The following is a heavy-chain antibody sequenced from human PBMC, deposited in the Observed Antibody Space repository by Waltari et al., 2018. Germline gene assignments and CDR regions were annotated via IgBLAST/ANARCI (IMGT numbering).Heavy chain of an antibody. CDR3: ARGFLSYNWFDP. V-gene: IGHV3-53*02. CDR1: GFTVSRHY. Sequence: EVQLVETGGGLIQPGGSLRLSCAASGFTVSRHYMTRVRQAPGKGLEWVSVIYSGVSTYYADAVKGRFTISRDNSKNTLYRQMNSLRAEDTAVYYCARGFLSYNWFDPWGQGTLVTVSS. J-gene: IGHJ5*02. D-gene: IGHD3-16*02. CDR2: IYSGVST.